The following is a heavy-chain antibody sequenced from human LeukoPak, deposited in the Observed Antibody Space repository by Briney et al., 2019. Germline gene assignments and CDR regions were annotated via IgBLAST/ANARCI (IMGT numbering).Heavy chain of an antibody. Sequence: GGSLRLSCAASGFTFSGFAMSWIRQAPGKGLEWVSSISRSGESTFYADSVRGRFTISRDNSKNTVSLQMESLRAEDTALYYCAKASLELDEEYYYYYYMDVWGKGTTVTVSS. CDR1: GFTFSGFA. CDR2: ISRSGEST. D-gene: IGHD1-7*01. V-gene: IGHV3-23*01. CDR3: AKASLELDEEYYYYYYMDV. J-gene: IGHJ6*03.